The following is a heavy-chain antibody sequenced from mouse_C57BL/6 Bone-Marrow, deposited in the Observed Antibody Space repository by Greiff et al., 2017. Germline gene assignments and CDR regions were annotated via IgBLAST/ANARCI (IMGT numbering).Heavy chain of an antibody. J-gene: IGHJ2*01. CDR1: GYTFTSYW. Sequence: VQLQQSGAELVRPGASVTLSCKASGYTFTSYWITWVKQRPGQGLEWIGDIYPGSGSTNYNEKFKSKATLTVDTSSSTAYMQLSSLTSEDSAVYYCARDDGYFLYYFDYWGQGTTLTVSS. CDR3: ARDDGYFLYYFDY. CDR2: IYPGSGST. V-gene: IGHV1-55*01. D-gene: IGHD2-3*01.